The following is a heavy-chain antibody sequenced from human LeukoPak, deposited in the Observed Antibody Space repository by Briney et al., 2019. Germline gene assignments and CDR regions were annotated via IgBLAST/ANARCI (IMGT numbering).Heavy chain of an antibody. CDR1: GFTFSTYW. CDR3: AKDEVFIAVAGTGWGSASDY. Sequence: GGSLRLSCAASGFTFSTYWMTWVRQTPGKGLEWVANIKEDGGEQNYLDSVEGRFTISRDNTKNSVFLQMNSLRAEDTAVYYCAKDEVFIAVAGTGWGSASDYWGQGTLVTVSS. J-gene: IGHJ4*02. D-gene: IGHD6-19*01. CDR2: IKEDGGEQ. V-gene: IGHV3-7*03.